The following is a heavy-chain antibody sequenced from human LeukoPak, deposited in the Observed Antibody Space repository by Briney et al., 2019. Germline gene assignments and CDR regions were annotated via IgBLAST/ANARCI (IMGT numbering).Heavy chain of an antibody. CDR2: IKSKTDGGTT. D-gene: IGHD4-17*01. Sequence: KNGESLKISCAASGFTFSNAWMSWVRQAPGKGLEWVGRIKSKTDGGTTDYAAPVKGRFTISRDDSKNTLYLQMNSLKTEDTAVYYCTTEVLDWITVTTALDYWGQGTLVTVSS. CDR1: GFTFSNAW. CDR3: TTEVLDWITVTTALDY. V-gene: IGHV3-15*01. J-gene: IGHJ4*02.